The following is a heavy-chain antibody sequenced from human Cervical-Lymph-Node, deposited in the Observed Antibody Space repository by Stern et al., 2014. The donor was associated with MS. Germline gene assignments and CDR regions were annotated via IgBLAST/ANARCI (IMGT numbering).Heavy chain of an antibody. J-gene: IGHJ4*02. CDR1: GFSFSRYA. CDR3: ASAYSSSHYYFDY. CDR2: IWYDGSNP. V-gene: IGHV3-33*01. Sequence: QLVQSGGGVVQPGRSLRLSCAASGFSFSRYAMHWVRQAPGKGLEWVALIWYDGSNPYYADSVTGRFTISRDNFKNTLYLQMNSLRAEDTAVYYCASAYSSSHYYFDYWGQGTLVTVSS. D-gene: IGHD6-13*01.